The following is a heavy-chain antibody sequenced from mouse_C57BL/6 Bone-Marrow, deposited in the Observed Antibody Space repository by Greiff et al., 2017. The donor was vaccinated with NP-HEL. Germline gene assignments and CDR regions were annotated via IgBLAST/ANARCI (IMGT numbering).Heavy chain of an antibody. Sequence: QVHVKQSGPELVKPGASVKLSCKASGYTFTSYDINWVKQRPGQGLEWIGWIYPRDGSTKYNEKFKGKATLTVDTSSSTAYMELHSLTSEDSAVYVCAKGYYLAWFAYWGQGTLVTVSA. J-gene: IGHJ3*01. CDR3: AKGYYLAWFAY. V-gene: IGHV1-85*01. CDR2: IYPRDGST. CDR1: GYTFTSYD. D-gene: IGHD2-3*01.